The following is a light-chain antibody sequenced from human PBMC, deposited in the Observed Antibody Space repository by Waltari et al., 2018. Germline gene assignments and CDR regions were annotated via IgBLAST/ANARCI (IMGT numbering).Light chain of an antibody. CDR2: DVN. Sequence: QSSLTQPASVCASPGEAITCSLPGSRGLLGGFGFVSWYQHHPGRAPKVLIFDVNHRPSGISDRFSGSKSGNTASLTISGLQTEDDADYFCSSPSTNNIVVFGGGTKVTVL. J-gene: IGLJ2*01. CDR3: SSPSTNNIVV. CDR1: RGLLGGFGF. V-gene: IGLV2-14*01.